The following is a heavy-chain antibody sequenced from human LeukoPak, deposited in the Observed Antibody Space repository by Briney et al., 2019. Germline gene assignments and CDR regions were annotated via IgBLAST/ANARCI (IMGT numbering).Heavy chain of an antibody. CDR2: IYHGGST. CDR3: ARRHLEGYNAYGLFDY. J-gene: IGHJ4*02. CDR1: GGSISGSNW. V-gene: IGHV4-4*02. Sequence: SGTLSLTCAVSGGSISGSNWWSWVRQSPGKGLEWIGEIYHGGSTNYNPSLKSRITISVDKSKNLFSLKLSSVTAADAGVYHCARRHLEGYNAYGLFDYWSQGTLVTVSS. D-gene: IGHD5-12*01.